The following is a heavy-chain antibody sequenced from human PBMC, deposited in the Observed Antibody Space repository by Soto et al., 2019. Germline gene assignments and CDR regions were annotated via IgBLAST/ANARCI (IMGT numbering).Heavy chain of an antibody. D-gene: IGHD2-2*02. CDR2: IIPIFGTA. J-gene: IGHJ6*02. CDR3: ARDRGVVPAAIGSQSMDV. V-gene: IGHV1-69*13. Sequence: SVKVSCKAFGGTFSSYAISWVRQAPGQGLEWMGGIIPIFGTANYAQKFQGRVTITADESTSTAYMELSSLRSEDTAVYYCARDRGVVPAAIGSQSMDVWGQGTTVTVSS. CDR1: GGTFSSYA.